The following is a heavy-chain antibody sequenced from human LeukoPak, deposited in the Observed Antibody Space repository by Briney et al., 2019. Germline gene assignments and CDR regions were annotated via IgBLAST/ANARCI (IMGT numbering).Heavy chain of an antibody. CDR1: GFTFSSYE. Sequence: GGSLRLSCAASGFTFSSYEMNWVRQAPGKGLEWVSYIRSSGSTIYYADSVKGRFTISRDNAKNSLYLQMNSLRAEDTAVYYCARDGGLVVPATIFDYWGQGTLVTVSS. V-gene: IGHV3-48*03. CDR2: IRSSGSTI. J-gene: IGHJ4*02. D-gene: IGHD2-2*01. CDR3: ARDGGLVVPATIFDY.